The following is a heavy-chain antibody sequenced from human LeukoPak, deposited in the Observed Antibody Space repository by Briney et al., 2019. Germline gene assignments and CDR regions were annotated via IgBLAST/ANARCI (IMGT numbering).Heavy chain of an antibody. J-gene: IGHJ6*02. CDR3: ARDLAPDYGDYVPYYGMDV. Sequence: ASVKVSCKASGYTFTSYDINWVRQATGQGLEWMGWMNPNSGNTGYAQKFQGRVTMTRNTSISTAYMELNSLRAEDTAVYYCARDLAPDYGDYVPYYGMDVWGQGTTVTVSS. D-gene: IGHD4-17*01. CDR2: MNPNSGNT. CDR1: GYTFTSYD. V-gene: IGHV1-8*01.